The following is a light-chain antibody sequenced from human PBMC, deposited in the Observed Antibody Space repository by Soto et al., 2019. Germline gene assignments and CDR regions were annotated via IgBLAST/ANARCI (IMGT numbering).Light chain of an antibody. CDR1: SSDVGSYNL. Sequence: QSALTQPASVSGSPGQSITISCTGTSSDVGSYNLVSWYQQHPGKAPKLMIYEGSKRPSGVSNRFSGSKSGNTASLTISGLQAEDEADYYCCPYAGSNTFVVFGGGTQLTVL. J-gene: IGLJ2*01. V-gene: IGLV2-23*03. CDR3: CPYAGSNTFVV. CDR2: EGS.